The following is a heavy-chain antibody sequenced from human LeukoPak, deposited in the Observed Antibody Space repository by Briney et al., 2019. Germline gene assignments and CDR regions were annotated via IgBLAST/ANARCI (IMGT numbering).Heavy chain of an antibody. CDR2: IYHSGST. V-gene: IGHV4-30-2*01. J-gene: IGHJ3*02. D-gene: IGHD3-10*01. CDR1: GGSISSGGYS. CDR3: ARGFYYGSGSLREPYAFDI. Sequence: SETLSLTCAVSGGSISSGGYSWSWIRQPPGKGLEWIGYIYHSGSTYYNPSLKSRVTISVDRSKNQFSLKLSSVTAADTAVYYCARGFYYGSGSLREPYAFDIWGQGTMVTVSS.